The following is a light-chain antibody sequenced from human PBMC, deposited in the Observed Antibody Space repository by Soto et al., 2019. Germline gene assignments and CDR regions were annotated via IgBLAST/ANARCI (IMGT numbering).Light chain of an antibody. CDR1: NSNIGNNS. CDR3: ATWAGGLTGQAV. J-gene: IGLJ2*01. Sequence: QSALTQPPSASAAPGQRVTISCSGSNSNIGNNSIDWYQQVAGTAPKLLIYSNDKRPSGVPDRYSGSKSGTSASLAISGLQSEDEADYYCATWAGGLTGQAVFGGGTQLTVL. CDR2: SND. V-gene: IGLV1-44*01.